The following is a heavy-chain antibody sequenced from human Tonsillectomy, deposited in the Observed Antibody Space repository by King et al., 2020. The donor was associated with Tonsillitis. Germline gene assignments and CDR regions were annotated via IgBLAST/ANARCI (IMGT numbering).Heavy chain of an antibody. CDR1: GGTFSTYA. J-gene: IGHJ5*02. V-gene: IGHV1-69*01. CDR2: VIPMFGTA. Sequence: GQLVESGAEVKKPGSSVKVSCMASGGTFSTYAISWVRQAPGQGLECMGGVIPMFGTANYAQKFQGRVRINADASTRTAYMELSSLSYGDTAVYYCARAPPASLVERGAWFDPWGQGTLVTVSS. D-gene: IGHD2-8*02. CDR3: ARAPPASLVERGAWFDP.